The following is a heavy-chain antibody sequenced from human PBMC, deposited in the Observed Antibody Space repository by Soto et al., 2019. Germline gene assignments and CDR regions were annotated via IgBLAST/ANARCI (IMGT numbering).Heavy chain of an antibody. Sequence: GGSLRLSCAASGFTFSSYAMHWVRQAPGKGLEWVAVISYDGSNKYYADSVKGRFTISRENSKNTQYLQMNSLGAEDTAVYYCARNLRPYCTNGVCYIGWEDYYYYYGMDVWGQGTTVTVSS. J-gene: IGHJ6*02. CDR3: ARNLRPYCTNGVCYIGWEDYYYYYGMDV. CDR2: ISYDGSNK. D-gene: IGHD2-8*01. CDR1: GFTFSSYA. V-gene: IGHV3-30-3*01.